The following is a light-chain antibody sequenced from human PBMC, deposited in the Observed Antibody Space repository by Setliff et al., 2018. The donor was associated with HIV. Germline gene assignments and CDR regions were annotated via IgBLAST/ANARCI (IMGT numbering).Light chain of an antibody. CDR1: SSDVGRFNF. V-gene: IGLV2-14*03. CDR3: SSYTGSSNVV. J-gene: IGLJ2*01. Sequence: QSALTQPSSVSGSPGQSITISCTGTSSDVGRFNFVSWYQQHPGKAPKPIIFDVNNRPSGVSSRFSGSKSGNTASLTISGLQAEDEADYFCSSYTGSSNVVFGGGTK. CDR2: DVN.